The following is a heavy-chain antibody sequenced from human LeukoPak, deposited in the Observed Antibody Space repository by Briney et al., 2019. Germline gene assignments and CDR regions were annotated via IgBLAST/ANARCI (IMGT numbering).Heavy chain of an antibody. J-gene: IGHJ4*02. CDR2: INSSGIVI. Sequence: PGGSLRLSCEASGITFSTHSMNWVRQAPGKGLEWISYINSSGIVIYYADSVRGRFTISRDNAKNSLYLQMNSLRAEDTAVYYCAKDLVGAACCFDYWGQGTLVTVSS. CDR1: GITFSTHS. D-gene: IGHD1-26*01. CDR3: AKDLVGAACCFDY. V-gene: IGHV3-48*04.